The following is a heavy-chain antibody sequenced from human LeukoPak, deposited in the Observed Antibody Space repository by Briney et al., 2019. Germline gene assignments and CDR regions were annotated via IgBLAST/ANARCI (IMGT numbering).Heavy chain of an antibody. CDR2: MYTSGST. V-gene: IGHV4-61*02. J-gene: IGHJ5*02. CDR3: ARSLGGVYSSSENWFDP. Sequence: SETLSLTCTVSGGSISSGSYYWSWIRQPAGQGLEYIGRMYTSGSTSYNPSLKSRVTISVDTSKNQFSLKLSSVTAADTAVYYCARSLGGVYSSSENWFDPWGQGTLVTVSS. CDR1: GGSISSGSYY. D-gene: IGHD6-13*01.